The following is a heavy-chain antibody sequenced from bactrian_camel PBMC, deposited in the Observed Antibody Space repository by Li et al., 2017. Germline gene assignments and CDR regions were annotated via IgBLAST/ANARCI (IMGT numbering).Heavy chain of an antibody. CDR1: EYPYMRHC. CDR2: IDSDGSP. J-gene: IGHJ4*01. D-gene: IGHD4*01. CDR3: GRGPYSDYGAPEL. Sequence: DVQLVESGGGSVQAGGSLKLSCVVSEYPYMRHCLGWFRQAPGKEREGVAAIDSDGSPRYADSVKGRFTISLDKAKRMLYLQMNSLKTEDTGMYYCGRGPYSDYGAPELWGQGTQVTVS. V-gene: IGHV3S67*01.